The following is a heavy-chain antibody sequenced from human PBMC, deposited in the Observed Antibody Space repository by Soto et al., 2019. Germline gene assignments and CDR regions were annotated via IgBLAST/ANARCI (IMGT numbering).Heavy chain of an antibody. Sequence: EVQVVESGGGLIQPGGSLRLSCAVSGFTVTINYMSWARQAPGKGLEWVSVIYSGGTIYYADSVKGRFTISRDTSKNTLYLQMNSLRGEDTAVYYCHGYGYWGQGTLVTVSS. CDR1: GFTVTINY. V-gene: IGHV3-53*01. D-gene: IGHD5-12*01. J-gene: IGHJ4*02. CDR3: HGYGY. CDR2: IYSGGTI.